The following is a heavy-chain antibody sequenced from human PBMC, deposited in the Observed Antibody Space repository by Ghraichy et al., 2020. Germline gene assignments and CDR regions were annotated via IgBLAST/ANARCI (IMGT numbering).Heavy chain of an antibody. CDR3: TSSLIITMIVVVMDY. Sequence: GGSLRLSCAASGFTFSNAWMSWVRQAPGKGLEWVARIKSKTDGGTTDYAAPVKGRFTISRDDSKNTLYLQMNSLKTEDTAVYYCTSSLIITMIVVVMDYWGQGTLVTVSS. CDR2: IKSKTDGGTT. J-gene: IGHJ4*02. V-gene: IGHV3-15*01. CDR1: GFTFSNAW. D-gene: IGHD3-22*01.